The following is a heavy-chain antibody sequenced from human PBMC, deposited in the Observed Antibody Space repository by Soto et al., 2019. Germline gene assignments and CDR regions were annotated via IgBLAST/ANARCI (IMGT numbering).Heavy chain of an antibody. CDR2: ISRSGDST. V-gene: IGHV3-23*01. J-gene: IGHJ6*02. D-gene: IGHD3-16*01. Sequence: EVQLLESGGGLVQPGGSLRLSCADSGFTFSSYAMSWVRQAPGKGLGWVSAISRSGDSTYYADSVKGRFTICRDNSKNTLYVQMNSLRAEDTAVCYCAKGAFGGHYYYGMDVWGQGTTVTVSS. CDR3: AKGAFGGHYYYGMDV. CDR1: GFTFSSYA.